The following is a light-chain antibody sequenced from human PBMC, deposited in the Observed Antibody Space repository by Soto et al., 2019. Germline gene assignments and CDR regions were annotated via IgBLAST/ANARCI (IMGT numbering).Light chain of an antibody. CDR3: QQYNNWPPIT. Sequence: EIVMTQSPATLSASPGERATLSCRASQSVRSNLAWYQQKPGQAPRLLIYGASTRTTGIPARFSGSGSGTEFTLTISSLQSEDFAVYYCQQYNNWPPITLGQGTRLEIK. CDR1: QSVRSN. J-gene: IGKJ5*01. V-gene: IGKV3-15*01. CDR2: GAS.